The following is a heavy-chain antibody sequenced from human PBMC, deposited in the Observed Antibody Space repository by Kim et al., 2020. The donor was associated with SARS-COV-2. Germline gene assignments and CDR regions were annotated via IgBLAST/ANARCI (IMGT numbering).Heavy chain of an antibody. CDR1: GFTFSSYG. D-gene: IGHD2-15*01. V-gene: IGHV3-30*18. CDR2: ISYDGSNK. J-gene: IGHJ1*01. CDR3: AKDSRRAVVTYKGYFQH. Sequence: GGSLRLSCAASGFTFSSYGMHWVRQAPGKGLEWVAVISYDGSNKYYADSVKGRFTISRDNSKNTLYLQMNSLRAEDTAVYYCAKDSRRAVVTYKGYFQHWGQGTLVTVSS.